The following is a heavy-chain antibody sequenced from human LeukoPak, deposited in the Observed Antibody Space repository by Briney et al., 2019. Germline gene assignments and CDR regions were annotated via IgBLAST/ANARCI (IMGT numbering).Heavy chain of an antibody. Sequence: SETLSLTCTVSGGSISSSPYYWGWIRQPPGKGLEWIGSIYYSGTTHYSPSLENRVTISVDTSKNQFSLKLSSVTAADTAVYYCARADSYGFIGYWGQGTLVTVSS. CDR2: IYYSGTT. D-gene: IGHD5-18*01. J-gene: IGHJ4*02. CDR1: GGSISSSPYY. CDR3: ARADSYGFIGY. V-gene: IGHV4-39*07.